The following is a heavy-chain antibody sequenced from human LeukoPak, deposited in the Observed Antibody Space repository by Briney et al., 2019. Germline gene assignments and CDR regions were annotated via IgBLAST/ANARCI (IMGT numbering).Heavy chain of an antibody. J-gene: IGHJ3*02. D-gene: IGHD1-26*01. CDR2: IIPIFGTA. CDR3: ARGGGSFAPFDI. V-gene: IGHV1-69*13. Sequence: ASVKVSCKASGGTFSNYAISWVRQAPGQGLEWMGGIIPIFGTANYAQKFQGRVTITADESTSTAYMELSSLRSEDTAVYYCARGGGSFAPFDIWGQGTMVTVSS. CDR1: GGTFSNYA.